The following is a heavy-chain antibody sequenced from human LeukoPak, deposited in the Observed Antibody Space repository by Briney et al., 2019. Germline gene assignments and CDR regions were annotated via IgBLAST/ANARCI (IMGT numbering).Heavy chain of an antibody. CDR2: ISGDGGST. V-gene: IGHV3-43*02. CDR3: AKDGGSSWFNWFDP. J-gene: IGHJ5*02. D-gene: IGHD6-13*01. CDR1: GFTFDDYA. Sequence: SGGPLRLSCAASGFTFDDYAMHWVRQAPGKGLEWVSLISGDGGSTYYADSAKGRFTIPRDNSKNSLYLQMNSLRTEDTALYYCAKDGGSSWFNWFDPWGQGTLVTVSS.